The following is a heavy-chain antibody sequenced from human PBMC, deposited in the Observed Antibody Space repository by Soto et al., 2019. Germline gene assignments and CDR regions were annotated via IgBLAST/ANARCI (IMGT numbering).Heavy chain of an antibody. J-gene: IGHJ3*02. V-gene: IGHV1-69*12. CDR3: AREAPPKRGYSSYDGGAFDI. D-gene: IGHD5-12*01. CDR2: IIPIFGTA. Sequence: QVQLVQSGAEVKKPGSSVKVSCKASGGTFSSYAISWVRQAPGQGLEWMGGIIPIFGTANYAQKFQGRVTITADESTSTANMERSSLRSENTAVYYCAREAPPKRGYSSYDGGAFDIWGQGTMVTVSS. CDR1: GGTFSSYA.